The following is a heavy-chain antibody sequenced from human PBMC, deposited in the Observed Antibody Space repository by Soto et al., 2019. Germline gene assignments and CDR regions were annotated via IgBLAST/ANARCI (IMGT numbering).Heavy chain of an antibody. CDR3: ARRGDYNNFDY. V-gene: IGHV1-69*12. CDR2: IIPIFDTT. J-gene: IGHJ4*02. D-gene: IGHD4-4*01. Sequence: QVQLMQSGAEVKKPGSSVKFSCKASGGTFNNYGISWVRQAPGRGLEWMGLIIPIFDTTNYAQNFQGRLTITADESTSTTYMELRGLKSEDTAVYYCARRGDYNNFDYWGQGTLVTVSS. CDR1: GGTFNNYG.